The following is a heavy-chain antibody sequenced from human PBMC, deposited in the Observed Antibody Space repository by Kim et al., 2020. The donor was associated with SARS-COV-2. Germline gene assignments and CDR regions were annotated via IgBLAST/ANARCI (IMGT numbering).Heavy chain of an antibody. D-gene: IGHD2-15*01. J-gene: IGHJ4*02. V-gene: IGHV3-30*01. Sequence: YVDSVTGRFTISRDNSKNTLYLQMNSLRAEDTAVYYCARLVVVVAANLDYWGQGTLVTVSS. CDR3: ARLVVVVAANLDY.